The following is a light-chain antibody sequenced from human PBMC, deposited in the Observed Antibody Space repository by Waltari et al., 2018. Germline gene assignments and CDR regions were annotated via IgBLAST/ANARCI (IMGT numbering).Light chain of an antibody. CDR2: DAY. Sequence: EIVLTQSPATLSLSPGERATLSCRASQSVRSYLAWYQQKPGQAPRLLIYDAYNRATGIPARFSGSGSGTDFTLTISSLEPEDFAVYYGQQRSNWPITFGQGTRLEIK. CDR3: QQRSNWPIT. J-gene: IGKJ5*01. V-gene: IGKV3-11*01. CDR1: QSVRSY.